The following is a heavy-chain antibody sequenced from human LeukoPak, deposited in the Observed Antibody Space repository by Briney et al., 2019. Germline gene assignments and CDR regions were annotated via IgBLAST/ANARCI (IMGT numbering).Heavy chain of an antibody. Sequence: SETLSLTCSVSGGSISGYYWSWIRQPPGKGLEWIGYIHYSGSTHYNPSLKSRVTISVDTSKNWFSLKLTSVTAADTAVYYCARQTGSGLFILPGGQGTLVTVSS. CDR1: GGSISGYY. J-gene: IGHJ4*02. V-gene: IGHV4-59*08. CDR3: ARQTGSGLFILP. CDR2: IHYSGST. D-gene: IGHD3/OR15-3a*01.